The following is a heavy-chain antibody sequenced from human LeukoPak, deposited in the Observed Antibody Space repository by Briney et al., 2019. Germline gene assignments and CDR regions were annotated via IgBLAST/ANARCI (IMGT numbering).Heavy chain of an antibody. V-gene: IGHV3-23*01. CDR2: ITSSGGST. CDR1: GFSFSTYG. CDR3: AKDDLYGKFDY. Sequence: GGXLXLSCAASGFSFSTYGMSWVRQAPGKGLEWVSAITSSGGSTYYADSVKGRFTISRDNSKHTMYLQMNSLRAEDTAVYYCAKDDLYGKFDYWGQGTLATVSS. D-gene: IGHD4-17*01. J-gene: IGHJ4*02.